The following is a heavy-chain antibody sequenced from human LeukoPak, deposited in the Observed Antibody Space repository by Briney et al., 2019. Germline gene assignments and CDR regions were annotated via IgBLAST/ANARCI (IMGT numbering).Heavy chain of an antibody. CDR3: ARDLGTTGWHTFDY. Sequence: SQTLSLTCVVPGDSVSSKNGAWNWIRQSPSRGLEWLGRTYYRSKWYNDYAESMEGRMTISQDTSKNQYSLHLNSVTPDDTAVYYCARDLGTTGWHTFDYWGQGTLVTVSS. CDR2: TYYRSKWYN. D-gene: IGHD6-19*01. J-gene: IGHJ4*02. CDR1: GDSVSSKNGA. V-gene: IGHV6-1*01.